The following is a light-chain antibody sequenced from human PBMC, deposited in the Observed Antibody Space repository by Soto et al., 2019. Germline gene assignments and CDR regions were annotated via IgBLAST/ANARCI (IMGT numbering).Light chain of an antibody. CDR1: QTVSRSA. CDR2: DAS. Sequence: ELVLTQSPGPLSLSPGESATLSCRASQTVSRSALAWYQKKPGQAPRLLIYDASNRATGIPARFTGGGSGTDFTLTITSLEPEDFAVYYCQQRNTLTCGGGTKVDIK. J-gene: IGKJ4*01. V-gene: IGKV3D-20*02. CDR3: QQRNTLT.